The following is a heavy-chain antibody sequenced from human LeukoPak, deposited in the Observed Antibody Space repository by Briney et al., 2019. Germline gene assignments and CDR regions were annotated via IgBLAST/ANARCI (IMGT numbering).Heavy chain of an antibody. V-gene: IGHV3-66*01. Sequence: GGSLRLSCPPSGFTLRSNYKSWVRQAPGKGLEWVSLIHSGGRTYYADSVKGRFTISRDNSKNTLFLQMNSLRGEDTAVYYCARDSGPYWFFDLWGRGTLVTVSS. CDR2: IHSGGRT. J-gene: IGHJ2*01. D-gene: IGHD3-10*01. CDR1: GFTLRSNY. CDR3: ARDSGPYWFFDL.